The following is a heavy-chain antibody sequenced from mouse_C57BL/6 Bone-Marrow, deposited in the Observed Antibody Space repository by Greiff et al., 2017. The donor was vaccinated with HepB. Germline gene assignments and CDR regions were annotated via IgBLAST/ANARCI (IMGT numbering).Heavy chain of an antibody. V-gene: IGHV1-19*01. CDR3: ASPLPYYYYGSSSPGY. D-gene: IGHD1-1*01. CDR1: GYTFTDYY. Sequence: EVQLQQSGPVLVKPGASVKMSCKASGYTFTDYYMNWVKQSHGKSLEWIGVINPYNGGTSYNQKFKGKATLTVDKSSSTAYMELNSLTSEDSAVYYCASPLPYYYYGSSSPGYWGQGTTLTVSS. J-gene: IGHJ2*01. CDR2: INPYNGGT.